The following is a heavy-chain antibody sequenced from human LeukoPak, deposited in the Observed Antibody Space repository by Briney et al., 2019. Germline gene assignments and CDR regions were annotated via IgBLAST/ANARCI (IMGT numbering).Heavy chain of an antibody. V-gene: IGHV3-15*07. CDR1: DFSFSQAW. CDR2: IKSKTDAETV. D-gene: IGHD3-22*01. CDR3: TPHVSMKDH. Sequence: GGSLRLSCAASDFSFSQAWMNWVRQAPGKGLEWVGRIKSKTDAETVDYAAPVKGRFTISRDDSKNTLYLQMNSLKIEDTALYYCTPHVSMKDHWGQGTLVTVSS. J-gene: IGHJ4*02.